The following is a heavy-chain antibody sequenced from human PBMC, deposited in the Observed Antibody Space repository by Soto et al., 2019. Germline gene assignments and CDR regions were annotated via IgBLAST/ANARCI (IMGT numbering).Heavy chain of an antibody. CDR1: GFTFSSYA. CDR2: ISGSGGST. Sequence: EVQLLESGGGLVQPGGSLRLSCAASGFTFSSYAMSWVRQAPGTGLEWVSAISGSGGSTYYADSVNGRFTISRDKSKTTLYLQMNSLTAEDTAVYYCAKEQQGSWHPVDVCGQGTTVTVAS. V-gene: IGHV3-23*01. J-gene: IGHJ6*02. CDR3: AKEQQGSWHPVDV. D-gene: IGHD6-13*01.